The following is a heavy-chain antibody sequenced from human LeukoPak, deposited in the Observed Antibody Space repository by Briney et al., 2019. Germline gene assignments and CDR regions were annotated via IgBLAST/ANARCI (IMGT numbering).Heavy chain of an antibody. CDR3: ASAGVGSTDY. J-gene: IGHJ4*02. V-gene: IGHV4-59*12. CDR2: IYYSGST. CDR1: GGSISSYY. D-gene: IGHD3-3*01. Sequence: SETLSLTCTVSGGSISSYYWSWIRQPPGKGLEWIGYIYYSGSTNYNPSLKSRVTISVDTSNNHFSLKLSSVTAADTAVYYCASAGVGSTDYWGQGTLVTVSS.